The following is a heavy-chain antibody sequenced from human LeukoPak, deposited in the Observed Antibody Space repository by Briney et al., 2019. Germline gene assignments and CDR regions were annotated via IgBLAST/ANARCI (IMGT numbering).Heavy chain of an antibody. V-gene: IGHV3-66*01. D-gene: IGHD6-19*01. Sequence: PGGSLRLSCAASGFTFSSNYMSWVRQAPGKGLEWVSVIYSGENTYYAASVKGRFTISRDISKNTLYLQMNSLSAEDTAVYYCGVVDSSGWDCHDYWGQGTLVTVSS. J-gene: IGHJ4*02. CDR2: IYSGENT. CDR1: GFTFSSNY. CDR3: GVVDSSGWDCHDY.